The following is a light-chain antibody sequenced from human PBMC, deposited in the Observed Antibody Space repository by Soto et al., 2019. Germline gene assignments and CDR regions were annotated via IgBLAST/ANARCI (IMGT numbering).Light chain of an antibody. V-gene: IGLV2-14*01. Sequence: QSALTQPASVSGSPGQSITISCTGTSSDVGVYNYVSWYQQHPGKAPKLMIYDVSNRPSGVSNRFSGSKSGNTASLTISGLQAEDEADYYCSSYTSSSTPLFGGGTKVTVL. CDR3: SSYTSSSTPL. J-gene: IGLJ2*01. CDR1: SSDVGVYNY. CDR2: DVS.